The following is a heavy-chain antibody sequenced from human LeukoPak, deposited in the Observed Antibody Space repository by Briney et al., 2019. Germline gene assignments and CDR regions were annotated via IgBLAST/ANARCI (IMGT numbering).Heavy chain of an antibody. J-gene: IGHJ4*02. CDR1: GYTFTDYY. CDR3: ARGDLLTGYYLYSLDS. Sequence: ASVKVSCKTSGYTFTDYYLLWVRQAPGQGLEWMGWINLKTGDTNYAQKFQGRVTMTRDTSISTAFMELSSLRSDDAALYYCARGDLLTGYYLYSLDSWGQGTLVTVSS. V-gene: IGHV1-2*02. CDR2: INLKTGDT. D-gene: IGHD3-9*01.